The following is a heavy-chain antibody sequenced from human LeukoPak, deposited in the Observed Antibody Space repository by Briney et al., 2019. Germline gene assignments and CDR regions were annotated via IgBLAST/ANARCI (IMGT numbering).Heavy chain of an antibody. Sequence: SETLSLTCAVYGGSFNGYYWSWIRQPPGKGLEWIGEINHSGSTNYSPSLKSRVTISVDTSKNQFSLKLSSVTAADTAVYYCARTTMVRGTYYMDVWGKGTTVTISS. CDR2: INHSGST. CDR3: ARTTMVRGTYYMDV. D-gene: IGHD3-10*01. V-gene: IGHV4-34*01. CDR1: GGSFNGYY. J-gene: IGHJ6*03.